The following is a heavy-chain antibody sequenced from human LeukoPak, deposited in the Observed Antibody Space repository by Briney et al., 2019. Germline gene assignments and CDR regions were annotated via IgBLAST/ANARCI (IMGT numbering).Heavy chain of an antibody. CDR2: INTNTGNP. J-gene: IGHJ6*02. V-gene: IGHV7-4-1*02. CDR3: ATNSLGDYPLYYYYGMDV. D-gene: IGHD4-17*01. CDR1: GYTFTNYG. Sequence: GASVNVSCKASGYTFTNYGISWVRQAPGQGLEWMGWINTNTGNPTYAQGFTGRFVFSLDTSVSTAYLQISSLKAEDTAVYYCATNSLGDYPLYYYYGMDVWGQGTTVTVSS.